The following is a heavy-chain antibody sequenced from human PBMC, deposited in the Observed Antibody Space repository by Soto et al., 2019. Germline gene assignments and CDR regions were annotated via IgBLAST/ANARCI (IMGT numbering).Heavy chain of an antibody. CDR1: GFTFSSYG. CDR2: IWYDGSNK. D-gene: IGHD2-2*01. CDR3: ARDPNIVVVLGGWFDP. Sequence: QVQLVESGGGVVQPGRSLRLSCAASGFTFSSYGMHWVRQAPGKGLEWVAGIWYDGSNKYYADSVKGRFTISRDNSKNTLYLQMNSLRAEDTAVYYCARDPNIVVVLGGWFDPWGQGTLVTVSS. J-gene: IGHJ5*02. V-gene: IGHV3-33*01.